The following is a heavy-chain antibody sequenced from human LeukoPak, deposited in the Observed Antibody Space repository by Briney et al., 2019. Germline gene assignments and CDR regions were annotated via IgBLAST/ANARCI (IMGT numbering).Heavy chain of an antibody. CDR3: AKDTSPTSSGWYYFDY. V-gene: IGHV3-23*01. Sequence: PGGSLRLSCAASGFTFSSYAMSWVRQAPGKGLEWVSAISGSGGSTYYADSVEGRFTISRDNSKNTLYLQMNSLRAEDTAVYYCAKDTSPTSSGWYYFDYWGQGTLVTVSS. D-gene: IGHD6-19*01. CDR1: GFTFSSYA. CDR2: ISGSGGST. J-gene: IGHJ4*02.